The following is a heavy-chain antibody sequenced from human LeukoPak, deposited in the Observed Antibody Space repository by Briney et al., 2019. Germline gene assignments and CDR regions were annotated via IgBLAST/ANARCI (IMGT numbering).Heavy chain of an antibody. CDR3: ARETGIITIFGVVDDAFDI. Sequence: SGTLSLTCAVSGGSISSSNWWSWVRQPPGKGLEWIGEIYHSGSTNYNPSLKSRVTMSVDTSKNQFSLKLSSVTAADTAVYYCARETGIITIFGVVDDAFDIWGQGTMVTVSS. CDR1: GGSISSSNW. V-gene: IGHV4-4*02. J-gene: IGHJ3*02. CDR2: IYHSGST. D-gene: IGHD3-3*01.